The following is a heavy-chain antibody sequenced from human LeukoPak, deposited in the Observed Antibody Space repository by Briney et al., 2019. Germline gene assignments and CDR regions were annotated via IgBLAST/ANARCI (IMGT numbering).Heavy chain of an antibody. V-gene: IGHV4-39*01. CDR1: GGSISSSSYY. J-gene: IGHJ5*02. Sequence: SETLSLTCTVSGGSISSSSYYWGWIRQPPGKGLERIGSIFYSGSTYYNPALKSRGTISIATSKNRFSLKLSSVTAADTAVYYCARHAEGGLHPTWFDPWGQGTLVTVSS. CDR2: IFYSGST. CDR3: ARHAEGGLHPTWFDP. D-gene: IGHD5-24*01.